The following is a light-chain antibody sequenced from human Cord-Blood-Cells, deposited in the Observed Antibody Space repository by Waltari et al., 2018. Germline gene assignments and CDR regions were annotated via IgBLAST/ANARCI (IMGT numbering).Light chain of an antibody. V-gene: IGLV1-44*01. CDR3: AAWDDSLNGLV. CDR1: SANIGRNT. Sequence: QSVLTQPPSASGTPGQRVTIPCSGSSANIGRNTVNWYQQLPGTAPKLLTYSNNQRPSGVPDRFSGSKSGTSASLAISGLQSEDEADYYCAAWDDSLNGLVFGGGTKLTVL. CDR2: SNN. J-gene: IGLJ3*02.